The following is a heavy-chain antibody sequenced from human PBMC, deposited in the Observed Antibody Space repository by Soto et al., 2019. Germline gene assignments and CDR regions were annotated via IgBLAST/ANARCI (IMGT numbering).Heavy chain of an antibody. CDR1: GGTFSTFG. J-gene: IGHJ4*02. CDR3: ARTAPMDAGDKYYYDF. CDR2: IIPFFGTA. Sequence: SVKVSCKTSGGTFSTFGISWVRQAPGQGLEWMGGIIPFFGTAEYSQKFEDRITITADESTNTVYMDLRSLTSEDTAIYYCARTAPMDAGDKYYYDFWGQGAMVTVYS. V-gene: IGHV1-69*13. D-gene: IGHD3-16*01.